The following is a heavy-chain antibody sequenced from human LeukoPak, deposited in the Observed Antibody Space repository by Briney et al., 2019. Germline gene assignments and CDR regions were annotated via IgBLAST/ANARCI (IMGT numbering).Heavy chain of an antibody. CDR2: INHSGCT. D-gene: IGHD1-26*01. CDR3: ARRGRIVGATRRLARENYFDY. Sequence: SDTLALTCVGSDGSFTGYHWCWIRNPPGKGLNCIGEINHSGCTMYHSLLKCRVTLSVDPSMNWLSLKLSSVTAADTAVYYCARRGRIVGATRRLARENYFDYWGQGTLATVSS. V-gene: IGHV4-34*01. J-gene: IGHJ4*02. CDR1: DGSFTGYH.